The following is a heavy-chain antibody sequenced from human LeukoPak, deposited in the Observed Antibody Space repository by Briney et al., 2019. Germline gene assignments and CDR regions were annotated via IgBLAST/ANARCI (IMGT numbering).Heavy chain of an antibody. CDR2: IYYSGST. Sequence: SETLSLTCTVSGGSISSSSYYWSWIRQPPGKGLEWIGYIYYSGSTNYNPSLKSRVTISVDTSKNQFSLKLSSVTAADTAVYYCASGRLTFGGVIAREYYFDYWGQGTLVTVSS. CDR1: GGSISSSSYY. D-gene: IGHD3-16*02. V-gene: IGHV4-61*01. J-gene: IGHJ4*02. CDR3: ASGRLTFGGVIAREYYFDY.